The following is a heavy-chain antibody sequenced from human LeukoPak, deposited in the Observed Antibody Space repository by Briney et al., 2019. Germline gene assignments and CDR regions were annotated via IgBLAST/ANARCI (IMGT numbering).Heavy chain of an antibody. V-gene: IGHV1-2*02. Sequence: GASVKVSCKASGYTFTGYYMHWVRQAPGQGLEWMGWINPNSGGTNYAQKFQGRVTMTRDTSISTAYMELSSLRSEDTAVYYCARDQFTIGTFDYWGQGTLVTVSS. CDR3: ARDQFTIGTFDY. CDR1: GYTFTGYY. J-gene: IGHJ4*02. D-gene: IGHD3-10*01. CDR2: INPNSGGT.